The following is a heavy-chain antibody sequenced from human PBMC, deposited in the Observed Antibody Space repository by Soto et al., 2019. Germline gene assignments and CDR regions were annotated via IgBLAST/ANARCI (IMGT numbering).Heavy chain of an antibody. J-gene: IGHJ6*02. Sequence: PSETLSLACTVSGGSISSYYWSWIRQPPGKGLEWIGYIYHSGSTNYNPSLKSRVTISVDTSKNQFSLKLSSVTAADTAVYYCARGWVLYSITALRPHMAVWGQGTTVTVS. D-gene: IGHD4-4*01. CDR1: GGSISSYY. CDR2: IYHSGST. CDR3: ARGWVLYSITALRPHMAV. V-gene: IGHV4-59*01.